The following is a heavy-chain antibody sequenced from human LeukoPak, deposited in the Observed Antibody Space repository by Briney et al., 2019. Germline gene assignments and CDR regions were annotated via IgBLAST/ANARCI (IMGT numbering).Heavy chain of an antibody. Sequence: GGSLRLSCAVSGFSFSSYWMSWVRQAPGKGLEWVANIKQDGSEKYYVDSVKGRFTISRDNAKNSLYLQMNSLRVEDTAVYYCARGSGWTDYWGQGTLVIVSS. CDR2: IKQDGSEK. D-gene: IGHD6-19*01. CDR3: ARGSGWTDY. J-gene: IGHJ4*02. V-gene: IGHV3-7*01. CDR1: GFSFSSYW.